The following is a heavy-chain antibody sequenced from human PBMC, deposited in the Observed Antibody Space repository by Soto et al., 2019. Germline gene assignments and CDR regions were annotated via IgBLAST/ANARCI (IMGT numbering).Heavy chain of an antibody. J-gene: IGHJ4*02. CDR3: ARTDYLFSTLTYYFDY. CDR2: INPDNGVP. D-gene: IGHD3-16*01. V-gene: IGHV1-2*02. CDR1: GYTFTGYY. Sequence: QVQLVQSGAEVKKPGASVKVSCKASGYTFTGYYVNWARQAPGQGLEWMGWINPDNGVPNYAQKFQGRVTLSRDTSINTAYMELGRLTSDDTAMYYCARTDYLFSTLTYYFDYWGQGTLVTVSS.